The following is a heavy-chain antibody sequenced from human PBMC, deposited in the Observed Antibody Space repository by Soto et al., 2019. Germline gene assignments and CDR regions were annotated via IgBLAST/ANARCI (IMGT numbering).Heavy chain of an antibody. Sequence: SETLSLTCAVYGGSFSGYYWSWIRQPPGKGLEWIGEINHSGSTNYNPSLKSRVTISVDTSKNQFSLKLSSVTAADTAVYYCARGLSYYDFWSGYYPHHSTSFDYWGQGTLVTVSS. CDR3: ARGLSYYDFWSGYYPHHSTSFDY. V-gene: IGHV4-34*01. CDR2: INHSGST. CDR1: GGSFSGYY. J-gene: IGHJ4*02. D-gene: IGHD3-3*01.